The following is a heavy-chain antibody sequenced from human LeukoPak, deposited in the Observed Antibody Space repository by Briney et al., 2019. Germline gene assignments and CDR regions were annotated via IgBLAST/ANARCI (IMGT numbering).Heavy chain of an antibody. CDR2: INHSGST. V-gene: IGHV4-34*01. D-gene: IGHD3-22*01. J-gene: IGHJ4*02. Sequence: SETLSLTCAVYGGSFSGYYWSWIRQPPGKGLEWIGEINHSGSTNYNPSLKSRVTISVDKSKNQFSLKLSSVTAADTAVYYCARDAYDSSGYSFDYWGQGTLVTVSS. CDR1: GGSFSGYY. CDR3: ARDAYDSSGYSFDY.